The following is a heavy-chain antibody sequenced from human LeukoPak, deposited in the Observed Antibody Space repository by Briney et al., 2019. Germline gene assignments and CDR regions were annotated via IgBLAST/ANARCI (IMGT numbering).Heavy chain of an antibody. Sequence: GGSLRLSCAASGFTFSSYWMHWVRQAPGKGLVWVSRINTDGSSTSYADSVKGRFTISRDNAKNTLYLQMNSLRAEDTAVYYCARDEYDFWSGYSYYFDYWGQGTLVTVSS. CDR3: ARDEYDFWSGYSYYFDY. CDR2: INTDGSST. J-gene: IGHJ4*02. CDR1: GFTFSSYW. V-gene: IGHV3-74*01. D-gene: IGHD3-3*01.